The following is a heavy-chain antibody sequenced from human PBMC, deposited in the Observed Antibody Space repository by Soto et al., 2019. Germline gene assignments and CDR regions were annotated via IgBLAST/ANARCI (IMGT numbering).Heavy chain of an antibody. CDR2: ISYDGSNK. Sequence: PGGSLRLSCAASGFTFSSYAMHWVRQAPGKGLEWVAVISYDGSNKDYADSVKGRFTISRDNSKNTLYLQMNSLRAADTAVYYCARSELMTMIVVVQDAFEIWGQGTMVTVSS. CDR3: ARSELMTMIVVVQDAFEI. CDR1: GFTFSSYA. D-gene: IGHD3-22*01. J-gene: IGHJ3*02. V-gene: IGHV3-30-3*01.